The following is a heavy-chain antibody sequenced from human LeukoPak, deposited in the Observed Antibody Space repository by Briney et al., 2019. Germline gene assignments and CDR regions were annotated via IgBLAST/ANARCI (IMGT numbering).Heavy chain of an antibody. CDR2: IKQDGSGK. Sequence: GGSLRLSCAASGFTFSSYWMSWVRQAPGKGLEWVANIKQDGSGKYYVDSVKGRFTISRDNAKNSLYLQMNSLRAEDTAVYYCARDEGRYFDWLLAAGGMDVWGKGTTVTVSS. D-gene: IGHD3-9*01. CDR3: ARDEGRYFDWLLAAGGMDV. CDR1: GFTFSSYW. V-gene: IGHV3-7*03. J-gene: IGHJ6*04.